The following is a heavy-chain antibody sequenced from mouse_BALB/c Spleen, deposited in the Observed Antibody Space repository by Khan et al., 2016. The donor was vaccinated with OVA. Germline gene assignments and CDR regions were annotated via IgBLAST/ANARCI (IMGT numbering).Heavy chain of an antibody. Sequence: QVQLQQSGGDLMKPGASVKISCKATGYTFSSYWIEWVKQRPGHGLEWIGQIFPGIVSITYNEKFKGKATFTADTSSNTAYMQLSSLTSEDSADYYCGRGGYGGFAFWGQGTLVTVSA. CDR1: GYTFSSYW. J-gene: IGHJ3*01. D-gene: IGHD2-2*01. V-gene: IGHV1-9*01. CDR2: IFPGIVSI. CDR3: GRGGYGGFAF.